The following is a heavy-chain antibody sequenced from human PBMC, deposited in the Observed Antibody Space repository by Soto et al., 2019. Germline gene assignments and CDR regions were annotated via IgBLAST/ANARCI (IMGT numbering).Heavy chain of an antibody. CDR3: ARDSARYSGSYVLYDAFDI. J-gene: IGHJ3*02. Sequence: QVQLVESGGGVVQPGRSLRLSCAASGFTFSSYGMHWDRQAPGKGLEWVAVIWYDGSNKYYADSVKGRFTISRDNSKNPLYLPMNSLRAEDTAVYYCARDSARYSGSYVLYDAFDIWGQGTMVTVSS. CDR2: IWYDGSNK. D-gene: IGHD1-26*01. CDR1: GFTFSSYG. V-gene: IGHV3-33*01.